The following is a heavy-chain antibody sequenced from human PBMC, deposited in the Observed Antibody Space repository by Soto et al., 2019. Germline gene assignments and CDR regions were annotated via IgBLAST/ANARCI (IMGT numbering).Heavy chain of an antibody. D-gene: IGHD3-3*01. CDR3: AIAPDDLGV. J-gene: IGHJ6*02. Sequence: EVQLVESGGGLVKPGGSLRLSCAASGFSFSSYSMNWVRQAPGKGLEWVSSISSSSSYIYYADSVKGRFTISRDNAKNSLYLQINSLRAEDTAVYYCAIAPDDLGVWGQGTTVTVSS. CDR2: ISSSSSYI. V-gene: IGHV3-21*01. CDR1: GFSFSSYS.